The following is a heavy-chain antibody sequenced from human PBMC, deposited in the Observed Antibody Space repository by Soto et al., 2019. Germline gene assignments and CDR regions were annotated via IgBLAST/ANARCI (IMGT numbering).Heavy chain of an antibody. Sequence: QVQLVQSGAEVKKPGASVKVSCKASGYTFTSYDINWVRQATGQGLEWMGWMNPNSGNTGYAQKFQGRVTMTRNTSIRTADMELSSLRSEDTAVYYCARSGGCSSTSCYPGMDVWGQGTTVTVSS. CDR3: ARSGGCSSTSCYPGMDV. CDR2: MNPNSGNT. D-gene: IGHD2-2*01. J-gene: IGHJ6*02. CDR1: GYTFTSYD. V-gene: IGHV1-8*01.